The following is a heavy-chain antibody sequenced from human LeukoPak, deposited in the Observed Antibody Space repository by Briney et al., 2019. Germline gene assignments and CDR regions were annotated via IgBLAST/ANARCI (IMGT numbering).Heavy chain of an antibody. CDR2: ISSSSSYI. CDR3: AGSKTSDAFDI. CDR1: GFTFSSYS. J-gene: IGHJ3*02. Sequence: GGSLRLSCAASGFTFSSYSMNWVRQALGKGLEWVSSISSSSSYIYYADSVKGRFTISRDNAKNSLYLQMNSLRAEDTAVYYCAGSKTSDAFDIWGQGTMVTVSS. V-gene: IGHV3-21*01. D-gene: IGHD1-1*01.